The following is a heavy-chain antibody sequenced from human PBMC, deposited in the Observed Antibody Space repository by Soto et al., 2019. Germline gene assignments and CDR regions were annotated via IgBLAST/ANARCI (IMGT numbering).Heavy chain of an antibody. CDR3: ARGHHSMDV. CDR1: GFTFSDHY. V-gene: IGHV3-11*06. CDR2: VNPRATNT. J-gene: IGHJ6*02. Sequence: QVQLVESGGGLAKPGGSLRLSCAASGFTFSDHYMSWIRQAPGKGLEWISYVNPRATNTAYPDSVKGRFTTSRDNAENSLYLQMNSLRAEDTALYYCARGHHSMDVWGQGATVTVSS.